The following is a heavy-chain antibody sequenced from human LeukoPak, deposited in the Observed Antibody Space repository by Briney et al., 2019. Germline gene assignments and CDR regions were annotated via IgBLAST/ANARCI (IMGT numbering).Heavy chain of an antibody. CDR1: GFTFSSYA. CDR3: ARDLTAAGFFDY. J-gene: IGHJ4*02. CDR2: ISYDGSNK. Sequence: GRSLRLSCAASGFTFSSYAMHWVRQAPGKGLEWVAVISYDGSNKYYADSVKGRFTISRDISKNTLYLQMISLKAEDTAVYYCARDLTAAGFFDYWGQGTLVTVSS. D-gene: IGHD6-13*01. V-gene: IGHV3-30-3*01.